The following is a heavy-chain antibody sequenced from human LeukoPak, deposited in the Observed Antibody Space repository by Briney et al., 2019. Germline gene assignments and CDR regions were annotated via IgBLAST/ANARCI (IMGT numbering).Heavy chain of an antibody. D-gene: IGHD2-2*01. J-gene: IGHJ4*02. Sequence: ASVKVSCKVSGSSLTELSMHWMRQAPGKGLEWMGGFDPDDGETPLFAQKFQGRVSMTEDTSTDTAYMELSSLSSEDTAVYYCATGTIYCSSCSGDYWGQGTLVTVSS. V-gene: IGHV1-24*01. CDR3: ATGTIYCSSCSGDY. CDR2: FDPDDGET. CDR1: GSSLTELS.